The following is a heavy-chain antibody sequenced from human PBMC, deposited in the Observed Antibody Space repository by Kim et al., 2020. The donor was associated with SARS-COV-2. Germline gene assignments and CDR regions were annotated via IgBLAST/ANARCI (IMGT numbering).Heavy chain of an antibody. V-gene: IGHV1-24*01. CDR1: GYTLTELS. CDR3: ATLYIAVAGPIPYYYYGMDG. J-gene: IGHJ6*02. CDR2: FDPEDGET. D-gene: IGHD6-19*01. Sequence: ASVKVSCKVSGYTLTELSMHWVRQAPGKGLEWMGGFDPEDGETIYAQKFQGRVIMTEDTSTDTAYMELSSLRSEDTAVYYCATLYIAVAGPIPYYYYGMDGWGQGNTVTVSS.